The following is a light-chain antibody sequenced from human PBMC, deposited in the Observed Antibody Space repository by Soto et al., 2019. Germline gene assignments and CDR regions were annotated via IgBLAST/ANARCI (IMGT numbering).Light chain of an antibody. CDR2: AAS. V-gene: IGKV3D-15*01. CDR3: QQYNNWPPIT. CDR1: QSVAGN. Sequence: EIVLTQFPGTLSLSPGERATLSCRASQSVAGNYLAWYQQKPGQAPRFLIYAASNRATGIPDRFSGSGSGTEFTLTISSLQSEDFAVYYCQQYNNWPPITFGQGTRLEIK. J-gene: IGKJ5*01.